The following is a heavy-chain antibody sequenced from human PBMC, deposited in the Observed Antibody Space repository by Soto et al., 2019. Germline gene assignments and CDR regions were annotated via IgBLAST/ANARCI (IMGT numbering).Heavy chain of an antibody. J-gene: IGHJ4*02. CDR1: GGSISSSSYY. D-gene: IGHD6-6*01. CDR2: IYYSGST. CDR3: ARRISIAARPWAY. Sequence: SETLSLTCTVSGGSISSSSYYWGWIRQPPGKGLEWIGSIYYSGSTYYNPSLKSRVTISVDTSKNQFSLKLSSVTAADTAVYYCARRISIAARPWAYWGQGTLVTVSS. V-gene: IGHV4-39*01.